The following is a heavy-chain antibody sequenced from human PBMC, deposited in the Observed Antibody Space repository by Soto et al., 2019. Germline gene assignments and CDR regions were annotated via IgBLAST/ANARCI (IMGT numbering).Heavy chain of an antibody. CDR2: IYSGGST. CDR3: AVSYQLLLFSYYYGMDV. CDR1: GFTVSSNY. J-gene: IGHJ6*02. Sequence: GGSLRLSCAASGFTVSSNYMSWVRQAPGKGLEWVSVIYSGGSTYYADSVKGRFTISRDNSKNTLYLQMNSLRAEDTAVYYCAVSYQLLLFSYYYGMDVWGQGTTVTVSS. D-gene: IGHD2-2*01. V-gene: IGHV3-53*01.